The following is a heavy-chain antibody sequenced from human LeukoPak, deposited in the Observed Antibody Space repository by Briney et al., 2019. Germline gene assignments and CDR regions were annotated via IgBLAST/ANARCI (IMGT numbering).Heavy chain of an antibody. CDR2: IRYDGSNK. CDR1: GFTFSSYG. D-gene: IGHD2-2*01. Sequence: GGSLRLSCAASGFTFSSYGMHWVRQAPGKGLEWVAFIRYDGSNKYYAYSVKGRFTISRDNFKNTLYLQMNSLRAEDTAVYYCAKERTVVVGDFDYWGQGALVTVPS. J-gene: IGHJ4*02. CDR3: AKERTVVVGDFDY. V-gene: IGHV3-30*02.